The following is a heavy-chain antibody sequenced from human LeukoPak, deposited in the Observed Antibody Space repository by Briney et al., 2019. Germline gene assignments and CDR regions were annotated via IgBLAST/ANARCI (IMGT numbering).Heavy chain of an antibody. CDR2: IYYSGST. CDR3: ARDAEMVPGAFDI. J-gene: IGHJ3*02. CDR1: GGSISSSSYY. Sequence: SETLSLTCTVSGGSISSSSYYWGWIRQPPGKGLEWIGSIYYSGSTYYNPSLKSRVTISVDTSKNQFSLKLSSVTAADTAVYYCARDAEMVPGAFDIWGQGTMVTVSS. D-gene: IGHD5-24*01. V-gene: IGHV4-39*07.